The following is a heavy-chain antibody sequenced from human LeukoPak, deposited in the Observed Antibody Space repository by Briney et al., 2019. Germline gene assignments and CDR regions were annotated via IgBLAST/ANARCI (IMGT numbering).Heavy chain of an antibody. CDR1: GFSVRNNY. CDR2: IYAGDTI. CDR3: ATIGTGDYREDS. Sequence: GGSLRLSCVVSGFSVRNNYVSWVRQAPGKGLEWGSVIYAGDTIHYADSVKGRFTISRDNSKNTVYLQMNSLRAEDTALYYCATIGTGDYREDSWGQGTLVTVSS. J-gene: IGHJ4*02. D-gene: IGHD3/OR15-3a*01. V-gene: IGHV3-66*01.